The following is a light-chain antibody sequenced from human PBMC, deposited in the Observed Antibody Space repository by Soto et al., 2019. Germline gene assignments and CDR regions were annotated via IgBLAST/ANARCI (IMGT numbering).Light chain of an antibody. CDR3: AAWDNSLSGRL. J-gene: IGLJ3*02. CDR1: GSNIGTNY. Sequence: QSVLTQPPSASGPPGQRVTISCSGSGSNIGTNYVYWYQQLPGSAPKLLIYGNDQRPSGVPDRFSGSKSGTSASLAISGVRSEDEADYYCAAWDNSLSGRLFGGGTKLTVL. CDR2: GND. V-gene: IGLV1-47*01.